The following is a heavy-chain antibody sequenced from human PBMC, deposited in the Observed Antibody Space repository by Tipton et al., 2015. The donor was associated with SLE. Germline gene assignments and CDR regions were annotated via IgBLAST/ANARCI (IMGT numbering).Heavy chain of an antibody. CDR1: GFTFSTHW. V-gene: IGHV3-74*01. J-gene: IGHJ2*01. CDR3: AKSRTAAGMDSAVWSFDL. D-gene: IGHD6-13*01. CDR2: INTDGSTT. Sequence: SLRLSCAASGFTFSTHWMHWVRQAPGKGLVWVSRINTDGSTTSYADSVKGRLTISRDNAKSTLYLQMNSLRPEDTAMYYCAKSRTAAGMDSAVWSFDLWGRGTLVTVSS.